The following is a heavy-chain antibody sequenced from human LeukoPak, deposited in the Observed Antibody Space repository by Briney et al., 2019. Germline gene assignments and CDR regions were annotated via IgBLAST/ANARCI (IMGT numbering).Heavy chain of an antibody. V-gene: IGHV3-7*05. CDR1: GFTFSSYW. CDR2: IKQDGSEK. CDR3: ASLAGAVAGTGSVFDI. J-gene: IGHJ3*02. Sequence: GGSLRLSCAASGFTFSSYWMSWVRQAPGKGLEWVANIKQDGSEKYYVDSVKGRFTISRDNAKNSLYLQMNSLRAEDTAVYYCASLAGAVAGTGSVFDIWGQGTMVTVSS. D-gene: IGHD6-19*01.